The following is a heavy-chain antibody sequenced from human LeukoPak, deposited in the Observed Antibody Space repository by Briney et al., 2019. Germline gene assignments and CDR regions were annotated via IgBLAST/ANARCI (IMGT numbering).Heavy chain of an antibody. D-gene: IGHD5-24*01. V-gene: IGHV3-74*01. J-gene: IGHJ4*02. CDR2: INSDGYSI. Sequence: QAGGSLRLSCAASEFTFSSYWMHWVRQAPGKGLVWVSRINSDGYSISYADSVKGRFTISRDNAKNTLYLQMNSLKAEDTAVYYCARGAGPMADWGQGTLVTVSS. CDR1: EFTFSSYW. CDR3: ARGAGPMAD.